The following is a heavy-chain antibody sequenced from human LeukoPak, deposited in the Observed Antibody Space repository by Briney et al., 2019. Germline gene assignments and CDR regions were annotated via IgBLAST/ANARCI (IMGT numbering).Heavy chain of an antibody. CDR2: INHSGST. D-gene: IGHD1-26*01. CDR3: ARDGGIMHRYLDS. CDR1: GGSFSGYY. V-gene: IGHV4-34*01. Sequence: PSETLSLTCAVYGGSFSGYYWSWIRQPPGKGLEWIGEINHSGSTNYNPSLESRVTISVDTSNNHFSLNLNSVTAADTAVYYCARDGGIMHRYLDSWGQGILVTVSS. J-gene: IGHJ4*02.